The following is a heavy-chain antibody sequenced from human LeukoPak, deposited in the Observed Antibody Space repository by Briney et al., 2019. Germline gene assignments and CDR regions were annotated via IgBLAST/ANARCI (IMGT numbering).Heavy chain of an antibody. D-gene: IGHD5-12*01. V-gene: IGHV3-21*01. J-gene: IGHJ4*02. CDR1: GFTFSSYA. CDR3: AKVATTYYFDY. CDR2: ISTSSSDI. Sequence: GGSLRLSCAASGFTFSSYAMNWVRQAPGKGLEWVSTISTSSSDIYYADSLKGRFTISRDNAKNSLYLQMNSLRAEDTAVYYCAKVATTYYFDYWGQGTLVTVSS.